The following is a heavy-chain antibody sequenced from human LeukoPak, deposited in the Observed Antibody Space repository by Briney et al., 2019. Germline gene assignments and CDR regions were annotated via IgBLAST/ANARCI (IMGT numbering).Heavy chain of an antibody. CDR1: GYTFTSYG. CDR3: ARVGVTMVRGVIRWFDP. V-gene: IGHV1-2*02. D-gene: IGHD3-10*01. CDR2: INPNSGGT. Sequence: ASVKVSCKASGYTFTSYGINWVRQAPGQGLEWMGWINPNSGGTNYAQKFQGRVTMTRDTSISTAYMELSRLRSDDTAVYYCARVGVTMVRGVIRWFDPWGQGTLVTVSS. J-gene: IGHJ5*02.